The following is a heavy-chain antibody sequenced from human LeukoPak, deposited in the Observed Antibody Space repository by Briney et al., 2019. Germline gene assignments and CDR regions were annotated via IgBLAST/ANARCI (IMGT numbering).Heavy chain of an antibody. V-gene: IGHV4-39*01. D-gene: IGHD4-17*01. J-gene: IGHJ5*02. CDR1: GGSISSSTYY. CDR3: ARHDGDYGTNWFDP. Sequence: SETLSLTCTVSGGSISSSTYYWGWLRQPPGKGLEWIGSIYYSGNTYYNTSLKSRVTISLDTSKNQFSLKLSSVTAADTAVYYCARHDGDYGTNWFDPWGQGTLVTVSS. CDR2: IYYSGNT.